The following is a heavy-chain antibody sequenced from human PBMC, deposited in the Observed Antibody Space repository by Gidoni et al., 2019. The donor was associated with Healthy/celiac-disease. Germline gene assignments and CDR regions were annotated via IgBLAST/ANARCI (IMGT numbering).Heavy chain of an antibody. CDR1: GYSFRSYW. Sequence: EVQLVQSGAEVKKPGESLRISCKGYGYSFRSYWISWVRQMPGKGLEWMGRIDPSDSYTNYSPSFQVHVTISADKSISTAYLQWSSLKASDTAMYYCARLGYCSGGSCLHFDYWGQGTLVTVSS. CDR3: ARLGYCSGGSCLHFDY. J-gene: IGHJ4*02. V-gene: IGHV5-10-1*03. D-gene: IGHD2-15*01. CDR2: IDPSDSYT.